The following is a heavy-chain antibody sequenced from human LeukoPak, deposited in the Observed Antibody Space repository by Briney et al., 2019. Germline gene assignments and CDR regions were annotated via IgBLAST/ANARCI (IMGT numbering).Heavy chain of an antibody. D-gene: IGHD3-16*01. V-gene: IGHV1-2*02. CDR3: ARVGGSGRYFDL. CDR2: INPNSGGT. CDR1: GYTFTGYY. Sequence: ASVKVSCKASGYTFTGYYIHWVRQAPGQGLEWMGWINPNSGGTNSAQRFQGRVTMTRDTSISTAYMELSRLRSDDTAVYYCARVGGSGRYFDLWGQGTLVTASS. J-gene: IGHJ4*02.